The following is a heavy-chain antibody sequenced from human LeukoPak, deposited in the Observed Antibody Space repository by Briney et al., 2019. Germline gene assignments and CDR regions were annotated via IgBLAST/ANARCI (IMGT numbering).Heavy chain of an antibody. Sequence: SETLSLTCTVSGGSISSSSYYWGWIRQPPGKGLEWIGSIYYSGSTYYNPSLKSRVTISVDTSKNQFSLKLSSVTAADTAVYYCAREGGSGIDYWGQGTLVTVSS. V-gene: IGHV4-39*07. D-gene: IGHD3-16*01. CDR3: AREGGSGIDY. J-gene: IGHJ4*02. CDR1: GGSISSSSYY. CDR2: IYYSGST.